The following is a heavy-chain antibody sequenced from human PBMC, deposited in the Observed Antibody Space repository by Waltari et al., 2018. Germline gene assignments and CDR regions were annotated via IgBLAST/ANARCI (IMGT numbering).Heavy chain of an antibody. Sequence: EVQLVESGGGLVQPGGSLRLSGAASGFTFSRKWMSGVGQAPGKGLEWVANMKQDGSEKYYVDSVKGRFTISRDNAKNSLYLQMNSLRAEDTAVYYCARDDRSVTLFDYWGQGTLVTVSS. CDR2: MKQDGSEK. CDR1: GFTFSRKW. CDR3: ARDDRSVTLFDY. J-gene: IGHJ4*02. D-gene: IGHD2-21*02. V-gene: IGHV3-7*01.